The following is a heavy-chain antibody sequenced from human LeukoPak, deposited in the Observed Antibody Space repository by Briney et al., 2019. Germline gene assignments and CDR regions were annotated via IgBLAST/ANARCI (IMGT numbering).Heavy chain of an antibody. CDR3: ARDGITMVRGVIAYYYYYGTDV. V-gene: IGHV3-23*01. CDR2: ISYPGDST. D-gene: IGHD3-10*01. J-gene: IGHJ6*02. Sequence: GGSLRLSCAASGFTLSSYGMTWVRQAPGKGLEWVSTISYPGDSTYYADSVKGRFTISRDNAKNSLYLQMNSLRDEDTAVYYCARDGITMVRGVIAYYYYYGTDVWGQGTTVTVSS. CDR1: GFTLSSYG.